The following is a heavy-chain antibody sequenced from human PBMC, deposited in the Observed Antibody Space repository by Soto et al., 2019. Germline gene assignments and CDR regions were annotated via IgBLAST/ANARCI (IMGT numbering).Heavy chain of an antibody. D-gene: IGHD4-17*01. CDR2: LYYTGST. Sequence: PSETLSLICTVSGGSISSHYWSWVRQPPGKRREWMGYLYYTGSTSYKAALKSQVTMSLDTSKNQFSLMLTSVTAADTAVYYCARVGATVTSQALRFDHWGQGSLVTVSS. CDR1: GGSISSHY. V-gene: IGHV4-59*11. J-gene: IGHJ4*02. CDR3: ARVGATVTSQALRFDH.